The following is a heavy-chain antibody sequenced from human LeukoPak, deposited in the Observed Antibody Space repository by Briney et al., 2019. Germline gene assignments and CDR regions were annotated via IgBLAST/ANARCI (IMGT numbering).Heavy chain of an antibody. CDR2: ISGDGSRT. CDR1: GFTFSSYW. Sequence: GGSPRLSCAASGFTFSSYWMHWVRQAPGKGLVWVSHISGDGSRTTYADSVKGRFTISRDNAKNTLYLQMSSLRAEDTAVYYCARDYRYGLNLWGQGTTVTVSS. CDR3: ARDYRYGLNL. V-gene: IGHV3-74*01. J-gene: IGHJ6*02. D-gene: IGHD4-11*01.